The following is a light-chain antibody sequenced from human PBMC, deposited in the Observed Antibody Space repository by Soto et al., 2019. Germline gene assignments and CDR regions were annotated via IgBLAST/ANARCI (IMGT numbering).Light chain of an antibody. CDR1: QSVSSN. CDR3: QQYNNWPLT. V-gene: IGKV3-15*01. Sequence: EIVMTQSPATLSVSPGERATISCRASQSVSSNLAWYQQKPGQAPRLLIYGASTRDTGIPARFSGSGSGTEFTPTISSLQSEDFAVYYCQQYNNWPLTFGGGTKVEIK. CDR2: GAS. J-gene: IGKJ4*01.